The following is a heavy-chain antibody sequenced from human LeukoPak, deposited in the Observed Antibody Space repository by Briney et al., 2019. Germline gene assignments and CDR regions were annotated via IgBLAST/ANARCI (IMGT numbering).Heavy chain of an antibody. Sequence: PGGSLRLSCAASGFTFSRYSMNWVRQAPGRGLECVSVISASGSNTDYADSVKGRFTISRDNSKNMVFLQMKSLRAEDTAVYYCAKVVGTGTTPTDYWGQGTLVTVSS. CDR2: ISASGSNT. V-gene: IGHV3-23*01. D-gene: IGHD1-1*01. J-gene: IGHJ4*02. CDR1: GFTFSRYS. CDR3: AKVVGTGTTPTDY.